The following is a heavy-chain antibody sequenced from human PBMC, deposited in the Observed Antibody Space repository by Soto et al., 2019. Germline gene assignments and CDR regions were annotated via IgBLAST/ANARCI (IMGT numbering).Heavy chain of an antibody. CDR3: AKDLIPTTVTTRLTYYMDV. CDR1: GFTFSSYG. D-gene: IGHD4-17*01. Sequence: GGSLRLSCAASGFTFSSYGMHWVRQAPGKGLEWVAVISYDGSNKYYADSVKGRFTISRDNSKNTLYLQMNSLRAEDTAVYYCAKDLIPTTVTTRLTYYMDVWGKGTTVTVSS. J-gene: IGHJ6*03. CDR2: ISYDGSNK. V-gene: IGHV3-30*18.